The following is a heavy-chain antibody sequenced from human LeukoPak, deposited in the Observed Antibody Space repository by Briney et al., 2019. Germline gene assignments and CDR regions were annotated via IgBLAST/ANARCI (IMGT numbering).Heavy chain of an antibody. CDR1: GGSISSGDYY. CDR3: ARQADIVVVPAAYNWFDP. D-gene: IGHD2-2*01. Sequence: SETLSLTCTVSGGSISSGDYYWSWIRQPAGKGLEWIGRIYTSGSTNYNPSLKSRVAMSVDTSKNQFSLKLSSVTAADTAVYYCARQADIVVVPAAYNWFDPWGQGTLVTVSS. J-gene: IGHJ5*02. CDR2: IYTSGST. V-gene: IGHV4-61*02.